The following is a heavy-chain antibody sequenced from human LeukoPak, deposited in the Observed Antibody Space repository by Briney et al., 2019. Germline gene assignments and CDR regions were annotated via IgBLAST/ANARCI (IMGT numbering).Heavy chain of an antibody. CDR3: ASILYGANGFDY. CDR1: GGSISSYY. V-gene: IGHV4-59*01. CDR2: IYNSGST. Sequence: SETLSLTCSVSGGSISSYYWSWIRQPPGKGLEWTAYIYNSGSTIHNPSLKSRVTISRDTSKNHFSLKLNSVTAADTAVYYCASILYGANGFDYWGQGALVTVSS. J-gene: IGHJ4*02. D-gene: IGHD4/OR15-4a*01.